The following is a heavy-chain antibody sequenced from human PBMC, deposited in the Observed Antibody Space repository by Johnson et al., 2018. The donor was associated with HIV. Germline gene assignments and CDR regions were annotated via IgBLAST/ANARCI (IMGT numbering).Heavy chain of an antibody. Sequence: VQLVESGGGLIQPGGSLRLSCAGSGFTVSSNYMSWVRQAPGKGLEWVSVIYRGGNTYYADSVKGRFTISRDNSKNTLYLQMNSLRVEDTALYYCARVSRLGDIVVLSDAFDTWGQGTMVTVSS. CDR2: IYRGGNT. CDR1: GFTVSSNY. V-gene: IGHV3-53*01. J-gene: IGHJ3*02. D-gene: IGHD2-2*01. CDR3: ARVSRLGDIVVLSDAFDT.